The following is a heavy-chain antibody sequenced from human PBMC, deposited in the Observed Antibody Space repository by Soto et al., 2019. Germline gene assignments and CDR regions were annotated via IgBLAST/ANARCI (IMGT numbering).Heavy chain of an antibody. V-gene: IGHV4-59*01. CDR2: IYYSGST. Sequence: SETLSLTCSVSGGSISSYYWSWIRQPPGKGLEWIGYIYYSGSTNYNPSLKSRVTISFDASKNEISLQVRSATAADAAVYYCARDLKEYCSDGKCNWFDPWGQGTLVTVSS. J-gene: IGHJ5*02. CDR3: ARDLKEYCSDGKCNWFDP. CDR1: GGSISSYY. D-gene: IGHD2-15*01.